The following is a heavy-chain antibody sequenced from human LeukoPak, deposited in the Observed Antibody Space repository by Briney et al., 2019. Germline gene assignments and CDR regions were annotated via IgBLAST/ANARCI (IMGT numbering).Heavy chain of an antibody. Sequence: KASETLSLTCAVYGGSFSGYYWSWIRQPPGKGLEWIGSIYHSGSTYYNPSLKSRVTISVDTSKNQFSLKLSSVTAADTAVYYCARKYQLLYRGFRWFDPWGQGTLVTVSS. D-gene: IGHD2-2*02. V-gene: IGHV4-34*01. CDR1: GGSFSGYY. CDR3: ARKYQLLYRGFRWFDP. CDR2: IYHSGST. J-gene: IGHJ5*02.